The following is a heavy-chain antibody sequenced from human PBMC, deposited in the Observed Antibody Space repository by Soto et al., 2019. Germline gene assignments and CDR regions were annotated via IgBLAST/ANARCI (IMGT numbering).Heavy chain of an antibody. V-gene: IGHV1-18*04. D-gene: IGHD1-26*01. Sequence: ASVKVACKASDYTFTSYDINWVRQAPGQGLEWMARINPSNDNTNYAQSLQGRVTLTTDTSATTAYMELRSLRSDDTAVYYCARDPFYSGSNLQVGYFDSWGQGTLVTVSS. CDR2: INPSNDNT. CDR3: ARDPFYSGSNLQVGYFDS. J-gene: IGHJ4*02. CDR1: DYTFTSYD.